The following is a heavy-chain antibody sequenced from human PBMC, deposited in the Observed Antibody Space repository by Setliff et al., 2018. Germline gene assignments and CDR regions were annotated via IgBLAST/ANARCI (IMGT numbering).Heavy chain of an antibody. V-gene: IGHV4-38-2*02. D-gene: IGHD2-21*02. CDR1: GYSISSGYI. J-gene: IGHJ4*02. CDR3: ARDLGHGGDSDY. CDR2: TGHTGSI. Sequence: KASETLSLTCTVSGYSISSGYIWGWIRQPPGKGLEWVGNTGHTGSINYNPSLKSRLTISRDTSKNQVSLKLNSVTATDTAVYYCARDLGHGGDSDYWGQGIQVTVSS.